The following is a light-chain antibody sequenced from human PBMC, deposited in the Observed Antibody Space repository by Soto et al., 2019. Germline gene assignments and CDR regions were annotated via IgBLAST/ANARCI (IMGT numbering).Light chain of an antibody. Sequence: EILLTQYPGTLSWSPGERATLSCGASQSVSSKHLDWYQQNIGQAPRLLIYDASSRATGIPDRLSGSGYGTDLTITISRIEHEDSEVYVCQQYTGQTTTFGQGTRLEI. J-gene: IGKJ5*01. CDR2: DAS. CDR3: QQYTGQTTT. CDR1: QSVSSKH. V-gene: IGKV3-20*01.